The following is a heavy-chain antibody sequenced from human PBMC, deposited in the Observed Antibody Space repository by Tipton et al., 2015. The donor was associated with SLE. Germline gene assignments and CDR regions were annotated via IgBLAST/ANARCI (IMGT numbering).Heavy chain of an antibody. CDR3: AKDYNHDNADYN. CDR1: GGSISSRNW. CDR2: IHHSGST. D-gene: IGHD4-17*01. Sequence: TLSLTCAVYGGSISSRNWWSWVRQPPGKGLEWIGEIHHSGSTNSNPSLKSRVTISVDKSKNQFSLKLSSVTVADTAVYYCAKDYNHDNADYNWGRGTLVTVSS. V-gene: IGHV4-4*02. J-gene: IGHJ2*01.